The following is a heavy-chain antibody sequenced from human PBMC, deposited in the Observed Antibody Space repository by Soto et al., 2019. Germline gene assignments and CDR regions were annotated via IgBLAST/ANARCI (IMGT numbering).Heavy chain of an antibody. CDR1: GFTFSNYG. D-gene: IGHD3-10*01. Sequence: QVQLVESGGGVVQPGGSLRLSCAASGFTFSNYGVHWVRQAPGSGLEWVALISYDGNYQYYADAVKGRFAISRDNSKDTLYLEMTSLRSEDTAIYYCAKDRRVRDGLDVCGQGTTVTVSS. CDR3: AKDRRVRDGLDV. J-gene: IGHJ6*02. V-gene: IGHV3-30*18. CDR2: ISYDGNYQ.